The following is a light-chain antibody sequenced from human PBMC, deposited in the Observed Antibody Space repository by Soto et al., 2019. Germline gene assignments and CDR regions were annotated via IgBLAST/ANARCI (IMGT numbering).Light chain of an antibody. CDR2: AAS. V-gene: IGKV1-39*01. J-gene: IGKJ1*01. CDR3: QQSYSTPWT. Sequence: DIQMTQSPSSLSASVGERVTITCRARQSISSYLNWYQQKPGKAPKLLIYAASSLQSGVPSRFSGSGSGTDFTLTISSLQPEDFATYYCQQSYSTPWTFGQGTKVDIK. CDR1: QSISSY.